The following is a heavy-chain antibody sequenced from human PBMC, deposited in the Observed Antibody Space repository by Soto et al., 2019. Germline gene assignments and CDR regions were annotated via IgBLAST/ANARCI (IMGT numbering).Heavy chain of an antibody. J-gene: IGHJ4*02. Sequence: SETLSLTCAVYGGSFSGYYWSWIRQPPGKGLEWIGEINHSGSTNYNPSLKSRVTISVDTSKNQFSLKLSSVTAADTAVYYCARGRGIVVSNKRTKTYYFDYWGQGTLVTVSS. V-gene: IGHV4-34*01. CDR3: ARGRGIVVSNKRTKTYYFDY. CDR1: GGSFSGYY. D-gene: IGHD3-16*01. CDR2: INHSGST.